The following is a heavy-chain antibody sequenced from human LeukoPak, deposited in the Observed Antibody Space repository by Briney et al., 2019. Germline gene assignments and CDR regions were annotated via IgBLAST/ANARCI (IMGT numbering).Heavy chain of an antibody. CDR1: GFTFSSYG. D-gene: IGHD3-22*01. J-gene: IGHJ4*02. Sequence: GGSLRLSCAASGFTFSSYGMNWVRQAPGKGLEWVSSISSSSSYIYYADSVKGRFTISRDNAKNSLYLQMNSLRAEDTAVYYCAREVVVGYYYDSSGYYDYWGQGTLVTVSS. V-gene: IGHV3-21*01. CDR3: AREVVVGYYYDSSGYYDY. CDR2: ISSSSSYI.